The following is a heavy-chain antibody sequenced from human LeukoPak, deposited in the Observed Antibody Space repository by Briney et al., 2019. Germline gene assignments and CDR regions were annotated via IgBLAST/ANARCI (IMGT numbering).Heavy chain of an antibody. CDR3: SNDSKHCSSTFCHMDYFQY. J-gene: IGHJ4*02. D-gene: IGHD2-15*01. Sequence: PGGSMRLSCAASGFSLRNYGMSWVRQSPGKGLQWVAAVSGSGHKTFYAESVRGRFIISRDGATNTLFLQMNSLGIDDSAIYYCSNDSKHCSSTFCHMDYFQYWGQGVLVTVSS. CDR2: VSGSGHKT. V-gene: IGHV3-23*01. CDR1: GFSLRNYG.